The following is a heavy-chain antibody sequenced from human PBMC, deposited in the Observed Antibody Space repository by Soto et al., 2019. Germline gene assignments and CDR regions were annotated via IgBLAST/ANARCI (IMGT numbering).Heavy chain of an antibody. CDR3: ARDRDYDILTAEAENWFDP. Sequence: QVQLQESGPGLVKPSGTLSLTCAVSGGSISSSNWWSWVRQPPGKGLEWIGEIYHSGSTNYNPSLKSRVTISVDKSKNQFSLKLSSVTAADTAVYYCARDRDYDILTAEAENWFDPWGQGTLVTVSS. CDR1: GGSISSSNW. D-gene: IGHD3-9*01. J-gene: IGHJ5*02. V-gene: IGHV4-4*02. CDR2: IYHSGST.